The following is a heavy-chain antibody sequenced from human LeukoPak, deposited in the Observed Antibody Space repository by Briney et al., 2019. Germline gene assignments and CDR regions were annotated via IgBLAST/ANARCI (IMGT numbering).Heavy chain of an antibody. CDR1: GFTFSTYD. V-gene: IGHV3-13*01. CDR2: IGTAGDT. CDR3: ARAPNYGGNSGGMDV. Sequence: GGSLRLSCAASGFTFSTYDLHWVRQVTGKGLEWVAGIGTAGDTHYPASVKGRFTISRENAKNSLYLQMNSLRAEDTAIYYCARAPNYGGNSGGMDVWGQGTTVTVSS. D-gene: IGHD4-23*01. J-gene: IGHJ6*02.